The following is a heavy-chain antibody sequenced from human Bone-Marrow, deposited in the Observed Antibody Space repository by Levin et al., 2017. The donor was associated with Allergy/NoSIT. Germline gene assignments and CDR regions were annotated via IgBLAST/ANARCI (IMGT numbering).Heavy chain of an antibody. J-gene: IGHJ4*02. CDR2: ISSSSSYI. V-gene: IGHV3-21*01. CDR1: GFTFSSYS. D-gene: IGHD6-13*01. CDR3: ARDASIAAALSAARQDFDY. Sequence: LSLTCAASGFTFSSYSMNWVRQAPGKGLEWVSSISSSSSYIYYADSVKGRFTISRDNAKNSLYLQMNSLRAEDTAVYYCARDASIAAALSAARQDFDYWGQGTLVTVSS.